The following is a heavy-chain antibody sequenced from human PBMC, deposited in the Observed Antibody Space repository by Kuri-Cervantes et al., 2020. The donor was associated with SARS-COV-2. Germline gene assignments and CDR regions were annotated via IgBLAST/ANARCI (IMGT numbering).Heavy chain of an antibody. Sequence: GGSLRLSCAASGFMFSRYGMHWVRQAPGKGLEYVSAISSNGGSTYYADSVKGRFTISRDNSKNTLYLQMSSLRAEDTAVYYCVKTPNYDFWSGYYYFDYWGQGTLVTVSS. V-gene: IGHV3-64D*08. CDR2: ISSNGGST. CDR1: GFMFSRYG. J-gene: IGHJ4*02. D-gene: IGHD3-3*01. CDR3: VKTPNYDFWSGYYYFDY.